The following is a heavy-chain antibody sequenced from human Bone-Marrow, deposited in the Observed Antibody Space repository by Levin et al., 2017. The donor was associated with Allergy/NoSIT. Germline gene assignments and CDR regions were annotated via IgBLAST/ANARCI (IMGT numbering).Heavy chain of an antibody. CDR1: GFNFTNYS. D-gene: IGHD2-15*01. V-gene: IGHV3-21*01. J-gene: IGHJ4*02. CDR2: ISSSSSYT. Sequence: SCAASGFNFTNYSMNWVRLAPGKGLEWVSSISSSSSYTYYADSVRGRFTISRDNAKNSLELQMNSLRVDDTAMYYCARGGPNGGYCSGGSCSEIGYWGQGTLVNVSS. CDR3: ARGGPNGGYCSGGSCSEIGY.